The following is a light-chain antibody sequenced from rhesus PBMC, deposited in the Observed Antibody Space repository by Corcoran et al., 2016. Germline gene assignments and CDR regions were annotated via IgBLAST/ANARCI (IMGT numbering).Light chain of an antibody. J-gene: IGKJ1*01. CDR2: EAS. V-gene: IGKV1-25*01. CDR3: QQYYRTPRT. Sequence: DIQMTQSPSSLSASVGDRVTITCRASQGISNDVAWYQQKPGETPKLLFYEASSLQSGIPSRFSGTGSWTDFTLTIISLQPEDFATYYCQQYYRTPRTFGQGTKVEIK. CDR1: QGISND.